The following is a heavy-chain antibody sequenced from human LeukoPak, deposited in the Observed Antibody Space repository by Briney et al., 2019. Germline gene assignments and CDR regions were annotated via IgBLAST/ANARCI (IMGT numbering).Heavy chain of an antibody. V-gene: IGHV1-18*01. D-gene: IGHD5-18*01. J-gene: IGHJ6*03. CDR3: ARSYGYNYYYYYYMDV. Sequence: ASVKVSCKASGYTFTSYGISWVRQAPGQGLERMGCISAYNSNTNYAQELQGRVTMTTDTSTSTAYMELRSLRSDDTAVYYCARSYGYNYYYYYYMDVWGKGTTVTVSS. CDR2: ISAYNSNT. CDR1: GYTFTSYG.